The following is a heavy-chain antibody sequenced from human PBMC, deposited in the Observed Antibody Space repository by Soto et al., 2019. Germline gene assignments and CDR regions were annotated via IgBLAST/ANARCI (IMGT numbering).Heavy chain of an antibody. CDR2: INYSGST. Sequence: PSETLSLTCAVYGGSFSGYYWSWTRQPPGKGLEWIGYINYSGSTNYNPSLKSRVTISVDTSKNQFSLKLSSVTAADTAVYYCARATLHYYDSSGYYYGAFDIWGQGTMVTVSS. CDR1: GGSFSGYY. V-gene: IGHV4-34*01. D-gene: IGHD3-22*01. CDR3: ARATLHYYDSSGYYYGAFDI. J-gene: IGHJ3*02.